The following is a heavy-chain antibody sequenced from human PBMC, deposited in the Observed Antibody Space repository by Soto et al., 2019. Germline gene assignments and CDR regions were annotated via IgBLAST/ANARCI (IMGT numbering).Heavy chain of an antibody. D-gene: IGHD3-3*01. CDR3: ASVNSRFSYGIDV. J-gene: IGHJ6*02. CDR2: ISKSSSVI. CDR1: GSTFRSSE. V-gene: IGHV3-48*03. Sequence: SGGSLRLSCAASGSTFRSSEMHWVRQAPGKGLEWVSYISKSSSVIYYADSVKGRFTISRDNAKNLLYLQMNSLRAEDTAVYFCASVNSRFSYGIDVWGQGTTVTVSS.